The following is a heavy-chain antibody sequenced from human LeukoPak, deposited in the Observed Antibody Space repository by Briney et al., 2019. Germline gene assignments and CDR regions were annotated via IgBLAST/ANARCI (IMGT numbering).Heavy chain of an antibody. Sequence: PSETLSLTCTVSGGSISSSSYYWGWIRQPPGKGLEWIGYIYYSGSTNYNPSLKSRVTISVDTSKNQFSLKLSSVTAADTAVYYCARASGYDYYGTPAYFDYWGQGTLVTVSS. J-gene: IGHJ4*02. CDR1: GGSISSSSYY. D-gene: IGHD5-12*01. CDR2: IYYSGST. CDR3: ARASGYDYYGTPAYFDY. V-gene: IGHV4-61*05.